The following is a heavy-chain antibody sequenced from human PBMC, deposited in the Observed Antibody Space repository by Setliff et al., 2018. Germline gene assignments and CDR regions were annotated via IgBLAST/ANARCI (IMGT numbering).Heavy chain of an antibody. CDR3: ARAVDSSGYFPYWYFDL. CDR1: GGSIGSSF. J-gene: IGHJ2*01. D-gene: IGHD3-22*01. Sequence: TLSLTCTVSGGSIGSSFWNWIRQSPGKGLEWIGYKSNRGDTNSNPSLRSRLTMSVDTSKSQFSLNLTSVTAADTAVYFCARAVDSSGYFPYWYFDLWGRGALVTVSS. CDR2: KSNRGDT. V-gene: IGHV4-59*01.